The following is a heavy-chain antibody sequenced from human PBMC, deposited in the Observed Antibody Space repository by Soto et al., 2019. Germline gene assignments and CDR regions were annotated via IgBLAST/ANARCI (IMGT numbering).Heavy chain of an antibody. D-gene: IGHD3-3*01. CDR1: GGSISSSSYY. J-gene: IGHJ4*02. CDR2: FYYGGST. Sequence: SETLSLPCAVSGGSISSSSYYWGWIRQPPGKGLEWIGNFYYGGSTYYNPSLKSRVTISVDTSKNQFYLRLSSVTAADTAVYYCARAPETPTIFGVVRPYFFNHWGQGTLVTVSS. V-gene: IGHV4-39*07. CDR3: ARAPETPTIFGVVRPYFFNH.